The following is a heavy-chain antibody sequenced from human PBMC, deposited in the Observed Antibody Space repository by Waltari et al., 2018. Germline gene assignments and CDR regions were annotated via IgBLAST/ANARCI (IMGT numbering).Heavy chain of an antibody. CDR3: ATPWGMVPAFDI. Sequence: QVQLVQSGAEVKKPGSSVKVSCKVSGYTLTELSMHWVPQAPGKGLEWMGGFDPEDGETIYAQKFHGRVTMTEDTSTDTAYMELSRLRSEDTAVYSCATPWGMVPAFDIWGQGTMVTVSS. J-gene: IGHJ3*02. CDR2: FDPEDGET. D-gene: IGHD3-10*01. V-gene: IGHV1-24*01. CDR1: GYTLTELS.